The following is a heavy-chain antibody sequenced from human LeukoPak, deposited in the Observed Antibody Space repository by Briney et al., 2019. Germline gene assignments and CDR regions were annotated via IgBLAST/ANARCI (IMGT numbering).Heavy chain of an antibody. V-gene: IGHV3-11*01. CDR1: GSTFSDYY. CDR3: ASHTVTSLRDIDL. CDR2: ISSSGTII. J-gene: IGHJ2*01. D-gene: IGHD4-17*01. Sequence: PGGSLRLSCVASGSTFSDYYTSWIRQAPGKRLEWVSYISSSGTIIYYADSVKGRLTIPRDNTKNSLYLQLDSLRAEDTAVYYCASHTVTSLRDIDLWGRGTLVTVSS.